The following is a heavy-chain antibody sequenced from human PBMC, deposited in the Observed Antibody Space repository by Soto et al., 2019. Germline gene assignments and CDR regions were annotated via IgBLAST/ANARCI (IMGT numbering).Heavy chain of an antibody. CDR1: GFTFSSYA. CDR3: AKSSYGDYVNYYYGMDV. V-gene: IGHV3-23*01. CDR2: ISGSGGST. D-gene: IGHD4-17*01. Sequence: EVQLLQSGGGLVQPGGSLRLSCAASGFTFSSYAMRWVRQAPGKGLEWVSAISGSGGSTYYADSVKGRFTISRDNSKNTLYLQMNSLRAEDTAVYYCAKSSYGDYVNYYYGMDVWGQGTTVTVSS. J-gene: IGHJ6*02.